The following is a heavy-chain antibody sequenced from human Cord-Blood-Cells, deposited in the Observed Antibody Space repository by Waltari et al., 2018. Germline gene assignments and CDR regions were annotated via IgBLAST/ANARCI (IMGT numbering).Heavy chain of an antibody. Sequence: EVQLVESGGGLIQPGGSLRLSCAASGFTVRSTYMSWVRQAPGKGLEWVSVIYSGGSTYYADSVKGRFTISRDNSKNTLYLQMNSLRAEDTAVYYCAREGKGSYYYFDYWGQGTLVTVSS. CDR2: IYSGGST. D-gene: IGHD1-26*01. V-gene: IGHV3-53*01. CDR1: GFTVRSTY. J-gene: IGHJ4*02. CDR3: AREGKGSYYYFDY.